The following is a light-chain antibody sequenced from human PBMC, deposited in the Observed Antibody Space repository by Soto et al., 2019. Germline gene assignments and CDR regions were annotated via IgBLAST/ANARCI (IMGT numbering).Light chain of an antibody. CDR2: DVT. J-gene: IGLJ3*02. Sequence: QSALTQPRSVSGSPGQSVTISCTGTSSDVGGYNYVSWYQHHPGKAPKLMIYDVTKRPSGVPDRFSGSKSGNTASLTISGVPAEGGADYYCFSFAGSNPLVFGGGTQLTVL. CDR3: FSFAGSNPLV. V-gene: IGLV2-11*01. CDR1: SSDVGGYNY.